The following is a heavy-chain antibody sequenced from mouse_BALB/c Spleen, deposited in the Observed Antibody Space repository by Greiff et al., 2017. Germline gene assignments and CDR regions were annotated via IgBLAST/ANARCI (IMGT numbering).Heavy chain of an antibody. J-gene: IGHJ4*01. CDR1: GFTFSSYT. D-gene: IGHD1-1*01. CDR2: ISSGGSYT. Sequence: EVKVVESGGGLVKPGGSLKLSCAASGFTFSSYTMSWVRQTPEKRLEWVATISSGGSYTYYPDSVKGRFTISRDNAKNTLYLQMSSLKSEDTAMYYCTRDITTVVKAMDYWGQGTSVTVSS. V-gene: IGHV5-6-4*01. CDR3: TRDITTVVKAMDY.